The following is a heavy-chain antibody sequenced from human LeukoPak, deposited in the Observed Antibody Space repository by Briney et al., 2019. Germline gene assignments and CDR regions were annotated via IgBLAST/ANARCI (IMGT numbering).Heavy chain of an antibody. CDR2: IYYSGST. J-gene: IGHJ4*02. CDR3: ARGWCSGGSCYDY. V-gene: IGHV4-59*01. CDR1: GGSISSYY. Sequence: SETLSLTCTVSGGSISSYYWSWIRQPPGKGLEWIGYIYYSGSTNYNPSLKSRVTISVDTSKNQFSLKLSSVTPADTAVYYCARGWCSGGSCYDYWGQGTRVTVSS. D-gene: IGHD2-15*01.